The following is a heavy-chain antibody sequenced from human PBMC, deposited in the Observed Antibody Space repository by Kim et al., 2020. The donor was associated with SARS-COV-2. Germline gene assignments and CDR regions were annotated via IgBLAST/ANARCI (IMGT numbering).Heavy chain of an antibody. CDR1: GFTFTNYA. V-gene: IGHV3-23*01. CDR3: TKSPA. Sequence: GGSLRLSCAASGFTFTNYAMAWVRQAPGKGLEWVSTISGNGGSTHYADSVKGRFTISRDNSKNTLYLQMNSLRAEDTAIYYCTKSPAWGQGTLVTFSS. CDR2: ISGNGGST. J-gene: IGHJ5*02.